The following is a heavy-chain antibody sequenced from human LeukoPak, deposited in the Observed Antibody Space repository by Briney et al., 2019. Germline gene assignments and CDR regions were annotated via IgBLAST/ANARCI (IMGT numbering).Heavy chain of an antibody. CDR2: IYPGDSDT. J-gene: IGHJ4*02. Sequence: GESLKISCKGFGYSFTSYWIGWVRQMPGKGLEWMGIIYPGDSDTRYSPSFQGQVTISADKSISTAYLQWSSLKASDTAMYYCARQGVPLGGYEYLDYWGQGTLVTVSS. V-gene: IGHV5-51*01. CDR1: GYSFTSYW. CDR3: ARQGVPLGGYEYLDY. D-gene: IGHD5-12*01.